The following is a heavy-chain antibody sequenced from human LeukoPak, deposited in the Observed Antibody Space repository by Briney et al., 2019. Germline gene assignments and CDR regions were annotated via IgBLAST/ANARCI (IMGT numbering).Heavy chain of an antibody. J-gene: IGHJ4*02. D-gene: IGHD2-2*01. CDR3: AHGAMYQLDY. Sequence: GGSLRLSCTTSVFSFGDHAMSWVRQAPGKGLEWVSGIIGGGGSTYYADSVKGRFTISGDNSRNTLFLQMNSLRAEDTAVYYCAHGAMYQLDYWGQGTLVTVSS. V-gene: IGHV3-23*01. CDR1: VFSFGDHA. CDR2: IIGGGGST.